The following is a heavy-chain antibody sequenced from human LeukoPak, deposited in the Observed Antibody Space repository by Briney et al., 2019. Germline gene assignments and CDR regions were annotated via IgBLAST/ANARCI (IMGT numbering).Heavy chain of an antibody. V-gene: IGHV4-59*08. CDR1: GASISSHY. CDR3: ARRSISGNSWDYFDY. J-gene: IGHJ4*02. CDR2: MYYSGST. D-gene: IGHD4-23*01. Sequence: SETLSLTCTVSGASISSHYWSWLRQPPGKGLEWIAFMYYSGSTNYNPSLKSRVTISLDTSKNQFSLKLSSVTAADTAVYYCARRSISGNSWDYFDYWGQGTLVTVSS.